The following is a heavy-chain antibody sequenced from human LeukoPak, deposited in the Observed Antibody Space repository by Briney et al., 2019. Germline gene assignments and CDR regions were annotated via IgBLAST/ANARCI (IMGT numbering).Heavy chain of an antibody. CDR1: GYTFTSYD. CDR3: AKGRGFRVWDPWDN. CDR2: ISAYNGNT. D-gene: IGHD3-16*01. J-gene: IGHJ4*02. V-gene: IGHV1-18*01. Sequence: ASVKVSCKASGYTFTSYDINWVRQATGQGLEWMGWISAYNGNTNYAQKLQGRVTMTTDTSTSTAYMELRSLRSDDTAVYYCAKGRGFRVWDPWDNWGQGTLITVSS.